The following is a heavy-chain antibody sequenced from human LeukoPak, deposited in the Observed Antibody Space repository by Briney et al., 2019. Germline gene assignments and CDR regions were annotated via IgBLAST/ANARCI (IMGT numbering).Heavy chain of an antibody. CDR3: ARDLGWGLGAFDI. CDR2: IYHSGST. CDR1: GGSISSSNW. D-gene: IGHD1-26*01. Sequence: PSGTLSLTCAVSGGSISSSNWWSWVRQPPGKGLEWIGEIYHSGSTYYNPSLKSRVTISVDRSKNQFSLKLSSVTAADTAVYYCARDLGWGLGAFDIWGQGTMVTVSS. V-gene: IGHV4-4*02. J-gene: IGHJ3*02.